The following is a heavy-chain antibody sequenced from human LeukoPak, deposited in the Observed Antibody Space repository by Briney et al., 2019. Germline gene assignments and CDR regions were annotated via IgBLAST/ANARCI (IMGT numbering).Heavy chain of an antibody. J-gene: IGHJ5*02. CDR2: INPNTGGT. V-gene: IGHV1-2*02. CDR1: VYTFSVYY. CDR3: ARPLRVTMIRGAAFRASSDFDP. D-gene: IGHD3-10*01. Sequence: GASVKVSCKASVYTFSVYYIHWVRQAPGQGLEWMGWINPNTGGTKYAQRFQDRVTMTRDTSISTAYMEVSRLRYDDTAVYYCARPLRVTMIRGAAFRASSDFDPWGQGTLVTVSS.